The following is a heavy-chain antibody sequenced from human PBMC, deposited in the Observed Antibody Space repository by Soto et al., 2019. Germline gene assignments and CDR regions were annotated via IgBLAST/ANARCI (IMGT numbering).Heavy chain of an antibody. J-gene: IGHJ5*02. CDR2: MNPNSGNT. CDR3: ARVAYDILTGTNPNWFDP. Sequence: QVQLVQSGAEVKKPGASVKVSCKASGYTFTSYDINWVRQATGQGLEWMGWMNPNSGNTGYAQKCQGRVTMTGDTSISTAYMELSSLRSEDTAIYYCARVAYDILTGTNPNWFDPWGQGTLVTVSS. D-gene: IGHD3-9*01. V-gene: IGHV1-8*01. CDR1: GYTFTSYD.